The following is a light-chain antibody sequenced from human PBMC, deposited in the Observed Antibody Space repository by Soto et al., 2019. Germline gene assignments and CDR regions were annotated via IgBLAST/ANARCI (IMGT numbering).Light chain of an antibody. J-gene: IGKJ4*01. CDR2: DAS. V-gene: IGKV3-11*01. CDR3: QQRSNWPLLS. Sequence: EMVLTQSPATLSLSPGERATLSCRASQSVSTYLAWYQQKPGQAPRLLIYDASKRATGVSARFSGSGSGTDFTLTIGSLEPEDFAVYYCQQRSNWPLLSFGGGSKVEV. CDR1: QSVSTY.